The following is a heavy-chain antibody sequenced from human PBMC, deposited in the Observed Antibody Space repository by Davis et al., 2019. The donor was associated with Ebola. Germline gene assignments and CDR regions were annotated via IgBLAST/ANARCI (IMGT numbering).Heavy chain of an antibody. CDR3: ASSIVVVPGVEYYYGMDV. CDR1: GFTFSNYG. J-gene: IGHJ6*04. D-gene: IGHD2-2*01. V-gene: IGHV3-23*01. Sequence: GGSLRLSCAASGFTFSNYGMSWVRQAPGKGLEWVSSLSPSGGLTYYADSVQGRFTISRDNSKNSLYLQINSLRAEDTAVYFCASSIVVVPGVEYYYGMDVWGKGTAVIVSS. CDR2: LSPSGGLT.